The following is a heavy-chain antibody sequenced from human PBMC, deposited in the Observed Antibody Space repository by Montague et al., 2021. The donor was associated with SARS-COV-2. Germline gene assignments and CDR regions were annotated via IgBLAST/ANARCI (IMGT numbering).Heavy chain of an antibody. CDR2: IYRSGST. V-gene: IGHV4-38-2*02. J-gene: IGHJ4*02. CDR1: GYSISSGYN. D-gene: IGHD1-26*01. Sequence: SETLSLTCTVSGYSISSGYNWGWIRQPPGKGLEWIGFIYRSGSTYYDPSLRSRVTISLDTSKNHFSLTLRSVTAAGTAVYYCARRGNYRLDSWGQGILVTVSS. CDR3: ARRGNYRLDS.